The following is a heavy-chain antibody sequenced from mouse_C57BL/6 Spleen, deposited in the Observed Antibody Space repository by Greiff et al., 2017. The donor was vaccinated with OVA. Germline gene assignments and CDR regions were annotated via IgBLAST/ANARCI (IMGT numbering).Heavy chain of an antibody. CDR1: GFSLTSYG. J-gene: IGHJ4*01. CDR3: ARIYYGSYAMDY. V-gene: IGHV2-6*01. Sequence: VQLQQSGPGLVAPSQSLSITCTVSGFSLTSYGVDWVRQSPGKGLEWLGVIWGVGSTNYNSALKSRLSISKDNSKSQVFLKMNSLQTDETAMYYCARIYYGSYAMDYWGQGTSVTVSS. D-gene: IGHD2-2*01. CDR2: IWGVGST.